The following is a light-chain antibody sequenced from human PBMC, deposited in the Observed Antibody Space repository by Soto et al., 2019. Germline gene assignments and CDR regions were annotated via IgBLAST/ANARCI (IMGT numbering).Light chain of an antibody. J-gene: IGKJ1*01. CDR2: GAS. Sequence: LVLTQSPGTLSLSPGERGALSCRASQSVSSNYVAWYQQKHGQAPRLLISGASNRATGTPDRFRGSGSGTDLTITITRLEPEDCEVYYCHQYGSAPWTFGQGTKVDIK. CDR1: QSVSSNY. V-gene: IGKV3-20*01. CDR3: HQYGSAPWT.